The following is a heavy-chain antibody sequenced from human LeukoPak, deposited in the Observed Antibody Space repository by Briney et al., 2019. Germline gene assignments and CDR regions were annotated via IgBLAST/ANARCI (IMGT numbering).Heavy chain of an antibody. J-gene: IGHJ4*02. D-gene: IGHD6-13*01. CDR3: ARPPTGHSSSWFYFDY. Sequence: SVKVSCKASGGTFISYAISWVRQAPGQGLEWMGGIIPIFGTANYAQKFQGRVAITADESTSTAYMELSSLRSEDTAVYYCARPPTGHSSSWFYFDYWAQGTLVTVSS. CDR2: IIPIFGTA. V-gene: IGHV1-69*01. CDR1: GGTFISYA.